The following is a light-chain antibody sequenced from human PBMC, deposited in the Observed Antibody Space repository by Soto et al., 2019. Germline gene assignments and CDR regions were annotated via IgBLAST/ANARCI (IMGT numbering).Light chain of an antibody. V-gene: IGKV3D-20*02. J-gene: IGKJ5*01. Sequence: ELVLTQSPGTLSLSPGERATLSCRASQSVSSSYLGWYQQKPGQAPRLLMYGASSRATGIPDRFSGSGSGTELTITITSLQSEDFEVYWCQQYNNWPPTFGPGTRLENK. CDR1: QSVSSSY. CDR3: QQYNNWPPT. CDR2: GAS.